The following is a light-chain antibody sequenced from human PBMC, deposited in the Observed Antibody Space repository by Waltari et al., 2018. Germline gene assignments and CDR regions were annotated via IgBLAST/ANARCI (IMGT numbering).Light chain of an antibody. Sequence: QSALTQPASVSGSPGQSITISCTGPSSDVGRYNSVPLYHQHPGKAPKLLIHDVSNRPSGVPSRFSGSKSGNTASLTISGLQAADEAHYYCNSYASNSNGLFGGGTKLTIL. CDR1: SSDVGRYNS. V-gene: IGLV2-14*03. CDR3: NSYASNSNGL. CDR2: DVS. J-gene: IGLJ2*01.